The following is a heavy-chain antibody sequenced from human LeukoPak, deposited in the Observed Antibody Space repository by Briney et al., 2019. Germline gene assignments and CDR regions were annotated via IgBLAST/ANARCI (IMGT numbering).Heavy chain of an antibody. V-gene: IGHV3-23*01. J-gene: IGHJ4*02. D-gene: IGHD2-21*02. CDR1: GFTFSSYG. Sequence: GGSLRLSCAASGFTFSSYGMSWVRQAPGKGLEWVSGISSIDGSTYYADSVKGRFTVSRDNSKNTLYLQMNSLRAEDTAVYYCARESSPDCGGDCYQPEFDYWGQGTLVTVSS. CDR2: ISSIDGST. CDR3: ARESSPDCGGDCYQPEFDY.